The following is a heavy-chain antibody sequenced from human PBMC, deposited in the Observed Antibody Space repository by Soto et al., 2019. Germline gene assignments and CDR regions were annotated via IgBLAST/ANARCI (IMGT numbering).Heavy chain of an antibody. J-gene: IGHJ5*02. V-gene: IGHV1-18*01. D-gene: IGHD3-16*02. CDR3: ARLKLRLGELSFNWFDP. Sequence: QVQLVQSGAEVKKPGASVKVSCKASGYTFTSYGISWVRQAPGQGLEWMGWISAYNGNTNYAQKLQGRVTMTTDTSPSTAYMELRSLRSDDTAVYYCARLKLRLGELSFNWFDPWGQGTLVTVSS. CDR2: ISAYNGNT. CDR1: GYTFTSYG.